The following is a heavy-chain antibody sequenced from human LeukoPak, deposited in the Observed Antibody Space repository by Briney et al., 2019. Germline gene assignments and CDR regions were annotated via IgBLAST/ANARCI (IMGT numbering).Heavy chain of an antibody. D-gene: IGHD3-3*01. CDR2: ISSSGSYI. Sequence: GGSLRLSCAASGFIFSSYSMNWVRQAPGKGLEWVSSISSSGSYIYYADSVKGRFTISRDNAKNSLYLQMNSLGAEDTAVYYCAKSIFGIVIMIDKWGQGTLVTVSS. J-gene: IGHJ4*02. V-gene: IGHV3-21*01. CDR1: GFIFSSYS. CDR3: AKSIFGIVIMIDK.